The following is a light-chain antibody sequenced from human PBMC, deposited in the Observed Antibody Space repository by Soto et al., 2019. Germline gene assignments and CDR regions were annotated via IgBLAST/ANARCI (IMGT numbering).Light chain of an antibody. V-gene: IGKV3-15*01. CDR3: QQYNNWPRT. CDR2: GAS. J-gene: IGKJ1*01. CDR1: QSVSSN. Sequence: EIVMTQSPATLSVSPGERASLSCRASQSVSSNLAWYQQKPGQAPRLLIYGASIRATGIPARFSGSGSGTEFTLTISSLRSEDFAVYYCQQYNNWPRTFGQGTKVDI.